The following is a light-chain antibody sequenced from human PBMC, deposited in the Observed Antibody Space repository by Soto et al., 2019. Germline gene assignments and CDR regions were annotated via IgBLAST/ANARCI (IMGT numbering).Light chain of an antibody. Sequence: VLTQSPATLSLSPGERATLSCRASQSVSTYLAWYQQKPGQAPRLLIYGASNRATGIPARFSGGGSGTDFPLTISSLEPEDFAVYYCWQRHSGWTVGHGTQVEIQ. J-gene: IGKJ1*01. CDR1: QSVSTY. CDR2: GAS. CDR3: WQRHSGWT. V-gene: IGKV3-11*01.